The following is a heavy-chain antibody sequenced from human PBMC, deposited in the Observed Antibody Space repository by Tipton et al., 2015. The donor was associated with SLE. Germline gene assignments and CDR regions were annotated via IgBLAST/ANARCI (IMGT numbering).Heavy chain of an antibody. CDR3: ATSGSLYPFEY. CDR2: IHYTGSS. D-gene: IGHD1-26*01. CDR1: GDSISNSY. J-gene: IGHJ4*02. V-gene: IGHV4-59*01. Sequence: GLVKPSETLSLTCTVSGDSISNSYWSWIRQPPGQGLQWIGYIHYTGSSSYNPSLKSRVTMSVDTSKNQFSLKLTSVTAADTALYFCATSGSLYPFEYWGQGTLVTVSS.